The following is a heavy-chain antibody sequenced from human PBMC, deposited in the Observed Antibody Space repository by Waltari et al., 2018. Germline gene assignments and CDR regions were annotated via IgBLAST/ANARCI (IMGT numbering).Heavy chain of an antibody. V-gene: IGHV1-2*02. J-gene: IGHJ4*02. CDR1: GYTFSAYY. D-gene: IGHD1-26*01. CDR2: INPKGGDT. CDR3: ARVGGLVLAFDN. Sequence: QVQLVQSGAEVKKPGASVKVSCKASGYTFSAYYMHWVRRAPGQGLEWMGWINPKGGDTDYAQKFQGRVTMTRDTSISTVYMEVNRLRSDDTAVYYCARVGGLVLAFDNWGQGTLVAVSS.